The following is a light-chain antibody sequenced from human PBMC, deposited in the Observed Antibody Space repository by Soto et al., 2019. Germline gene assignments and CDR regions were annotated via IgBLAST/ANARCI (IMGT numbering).Light chain of an antibody. J-gene: IGLJ2*01. CDR2: EVS. V-gene: IGLV2-8*01. CDR3: SSYAGSNNL. CDR1: SNDVGGYNY. Sequence: QSALTQPPSASGSPGQSVTISCTGTSNDVGGYNYVSWYQQHPGKAPKLMIYEVSKRPSGVPDRFSGSKSGTTASLTVSGLQAEDAADYYCSSYAGSNNLFGGGTKVTVL.